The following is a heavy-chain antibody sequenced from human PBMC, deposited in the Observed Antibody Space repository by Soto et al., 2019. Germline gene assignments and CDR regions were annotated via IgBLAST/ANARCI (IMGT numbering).Heavy chain of an antibody. CDR1: GYTFTSYG. CDR2: ISAYNGNT. J-gene: IGHJ4*02. Sequence: QVQLVQSGAEVKKPGASVKVSCKASGYTFTSYGISWVRQAPGQGLEWMGWISAYNGNTNYAQKLXXXXXXXXXXXXXXXXXXXXXXXXXXXXXXXXXXXXXSYALDYWGQGTLVTVSS. V-gene: IGHV1-18*01. CDR3: XXXXXSYALDY. D-gene: IGHD1-26*01.